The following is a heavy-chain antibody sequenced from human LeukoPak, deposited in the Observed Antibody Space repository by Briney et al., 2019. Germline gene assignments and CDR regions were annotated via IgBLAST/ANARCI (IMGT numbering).Heavy chain of an antibody. Sequence: GGSLRLSCAVSGFTFRSYAMSWVRQAPGKGLEWVSGVSGSGDVAYYADSVKGRFTISRDNAKNSLYLQMNSLRAEDTAVYYCARDGGSIVGAKSYFDYWGQGTLVTVSS. J-gene: IGHJ4*02. CDR2: VSGSGDVA. V-gene: IGHV3-23*01. D-gene: IGHD1-26*01. CDR1: GFTFRSYA. CDR3: ARDGGSIVGAKSYFDY.